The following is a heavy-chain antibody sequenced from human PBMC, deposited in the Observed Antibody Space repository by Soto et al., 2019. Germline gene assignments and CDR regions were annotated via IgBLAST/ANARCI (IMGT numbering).Heavy chain of an antibody. CDR1: GFKFSNYA. Sequence: PGGSLRLSCAASGFKFSNYAMSWVRQAPGKGLEWLSLISATGGGTYYADSVKGRLTISRDNSHNTLYLQVHSLTAEDTAVYYCAKDRRSGGNSPFYFVFRGQGAEVTV. CDR3: AKDRRSGGNSPFYFVF. D-gene: IGHD3-16*01. J-gene: IGHJ4*02. CDR2: ISATGGGT. V-gene: IGHV3-23*01.